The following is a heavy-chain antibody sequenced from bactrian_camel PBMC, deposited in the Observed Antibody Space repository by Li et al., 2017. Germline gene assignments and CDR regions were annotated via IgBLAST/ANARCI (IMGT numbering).Heavy chain of an antibody. D-gene: IGHD4*01. Sequence: HVQLVESGGGSVEGGGSLILSCQASVSMNCMGWFRQAPGKEREGVAAIYTGGSNTYYADFVQGRFEISQDNANTAVYLQMNDLKPEDTGVYYCAAREWGDVDYARWVGYNYWGQGTQVTVS. CDR1: VSMNC. CDR2: IYTGGSNT. CDR3: AAREWGDVDYARWVGYNY. J-gene: IGHJ4*01. V-gene: IGHV3S54*01.